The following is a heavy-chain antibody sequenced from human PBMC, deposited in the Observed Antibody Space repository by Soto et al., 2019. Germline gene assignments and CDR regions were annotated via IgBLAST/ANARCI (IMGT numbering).Heavy chain of an antibody. J-gene: IGHJ4*02. V-gene: IGHV3-33*01. Sequence: GGSLRLSCAASGFTFSSYGMHWVRQAPGKGLEWVAVIWYDGSNKYYADSVKGRFTISRDNSKNTLYLQMNSLRAEDTAVYYCARGRSDYDSSGYHLDYWGQGTLVTVSS. CDR1: GFTFSSYG. CDR3: ARGRSDYDSSGYHLDY. CDR2: IWYDGSNK. D-gene: IGHD3-22*01.